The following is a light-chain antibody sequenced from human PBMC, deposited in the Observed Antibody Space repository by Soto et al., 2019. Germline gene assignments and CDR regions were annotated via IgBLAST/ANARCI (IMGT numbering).Light chain of an antibody. CDR1: SSNIGSNT. Sequence: QSVLTQPPSASGTPGQRVTISCSGSSSNIGSNTVNWYQQLPGTAPKLLIYSNNQRPSGVPDRFSGSKSGTSASLAISGLQSEDEADYYCAAWDDSLSGHGVFGTGTKLTVL. J-gene: IGLJ1*01. V-gene: IGLV1-44*01. CDR2: SNN. CDR3: AAWDDSLSGHGV.